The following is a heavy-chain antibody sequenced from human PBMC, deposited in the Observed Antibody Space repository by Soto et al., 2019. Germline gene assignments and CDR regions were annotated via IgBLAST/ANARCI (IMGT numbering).Heavy chain of an antibody. J-gene: IGHJ6*02. V-gene: IGHV1-24*01. Sequence: VSVKVSCKVSGYTLTELSMHWVRQAPGKGLEWMGGFDPEDGEAIYAQKFQGRVTMTEDTSTDTAYMELSSLRSEDTAVYYCANEYSYGNAYYCRMDVWGQGTTVTVSS. CDR3: ANEYSYGNAYYCRMDV. CDR2: FDPEDGEA. D-gene: IGHD5-18*01. CDR1: GYTLTELS.